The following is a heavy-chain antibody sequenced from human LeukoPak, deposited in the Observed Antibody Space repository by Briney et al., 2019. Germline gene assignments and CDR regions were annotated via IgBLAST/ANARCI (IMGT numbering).Heavy chain of an antibody. CDR2: IYTSGST. Sequence: SSETLSLTCTVSGGSISSYYWSWIRQPAGKGLEWIGRIYTSGSTNYNPSLKSRVTMSVDTSKNQFSLKLSSVTAADTAVYYCARNRWGYDYVWGSYRQGPFDYWGQGTLVTVSS. D-gene: IGHD3-16*02. CDR1: GGSISSYY. V-gene: IGHV4-4*07. J-gene: IGHJ4*02. CDR3: ARNRWGYDYVWGSYRQGPFDY.